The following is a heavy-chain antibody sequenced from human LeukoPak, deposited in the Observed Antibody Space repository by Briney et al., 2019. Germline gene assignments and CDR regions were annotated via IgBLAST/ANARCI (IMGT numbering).Heavy chain of an antibody. D-gene: IGHD6-6*01. CDR2: INPNSGGT. J-gene: IGHJ4*02. Sequence: ASVKVSCKASGYTFTGYYMHWVRQAPGQGLEWMGWINPNSGGTNYAQKFQGRVTMTRDTSISTAYMELSRLRSDDTAVYYCAREWPKSIAAYFDYWGQGTLVTVSS. V-gene: IGHV1-2*02. CDR1: GYTFTGYY. CDR3: AREWPKSIAAYFDY.